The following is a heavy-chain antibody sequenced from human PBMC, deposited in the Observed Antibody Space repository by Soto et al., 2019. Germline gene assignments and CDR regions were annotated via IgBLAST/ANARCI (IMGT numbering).Heavy chain of an antibody. Sequence: GGSLRLSCAASGFTFSSYGMHWVRQAPGKGLEWVAVISYDGNSEFYEDSVKDRFTLSRDNSKNTLYLQMNSLRTEDTAVYYCAKEYSGLDYWGQGTLVTVSS. J-gene: IGHJ4*02. CDR1: GFTFSSYG. D-gene: IGHD5-12*01. CDR2: ISYDGNSE. CDR3: AKEYSGLDY. V-gene: IGHV3-30*18.